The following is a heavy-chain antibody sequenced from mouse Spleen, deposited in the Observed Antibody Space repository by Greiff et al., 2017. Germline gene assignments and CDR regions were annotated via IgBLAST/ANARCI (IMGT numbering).Heavy chain of an antibody. Sequence: VQVVESGPGLVQPSQSLSITCTVSGFSLTSYGVHWVRQSPGKGLEWLGVIWSGGSTDYNAAFISRLSISKDNSKSQVFFKMNSLQADDTAIYYCARGGNYRGGAMDYWGQGTSVTVSS. V-gene: IGHV2-2*01. CDR1: GFSLTSYG. D-gene: IGHD2-1*01. J-gene: IGHJ4*01. CDR3: ARGGNYRGGAMDY. CDR2: IWSGGST.